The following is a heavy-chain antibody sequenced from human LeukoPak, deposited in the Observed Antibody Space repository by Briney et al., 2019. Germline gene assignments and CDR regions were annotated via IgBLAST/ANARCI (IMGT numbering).Heavy chain of an antibody. CDR1: GFTLATYT. CDR2: ITAIGSTT. J-gene: IGHJ2*01. CDR3: AKANIVSTIGWYFDL. Sequence: GGSLRLSXAASGFTLATYTIGWVRQVPGKGLEWLSLITAIGSTTYYADSVKGRFTISRDSSTSTLYLQMNTLRAEDTAVYYCAKANIVSTIGWYFDLWGRGTLVTVSS. V-gene: IGHV3-23*01. D-gene: IGHD5/OR15-5a*01.